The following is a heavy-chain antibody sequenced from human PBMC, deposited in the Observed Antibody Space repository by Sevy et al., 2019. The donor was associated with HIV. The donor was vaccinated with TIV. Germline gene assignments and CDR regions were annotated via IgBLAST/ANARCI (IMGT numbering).Heavy chain of an antibody. J-gene: IGHJ4*02. V-gene: IGHV3-11*01. D-gene: IGHD4-17*01. CDR1: GFTFSDYY. CDR3: TKMTTVTRTTDY. CDR2: ISSSGSTI. Sequence: GGSLRLSCAASGFTFSDYYMSWIRQAPGKGLEWVSYISSSGSTIYYADSVKGRFTISRDNAKNSLYLQMNSLRAEDTAVYYCTKMTTVTRTTDYWCQGTLVTVSS.